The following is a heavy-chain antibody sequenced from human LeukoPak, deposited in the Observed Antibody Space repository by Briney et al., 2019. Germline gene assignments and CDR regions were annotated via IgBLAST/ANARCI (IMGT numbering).Heavy chain of an antibody. CDR3: AREDIAAAGRPDY. J-gene: IGHJ4*02. D-gene: IGHD6-13*01. CDR2: IKQDGSEK. CDR1: GFTFSSRDW. V-gene: IGHV3-7*01. Sequence: PGGSLRLSCVASGFTFSSRDWMTWVRQAPGKGLEWVANIKQDGSEKNYVDSVKGRFTISRDNAKNTLYLQMNSLRAEDTAVYYCAREDIAAAGRPDYWGQGTLVTVSS.